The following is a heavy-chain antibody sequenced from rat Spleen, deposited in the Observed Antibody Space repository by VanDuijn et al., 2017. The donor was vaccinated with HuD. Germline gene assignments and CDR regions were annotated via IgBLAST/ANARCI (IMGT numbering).Heavy chain of an antibody. CDR2: ILYDGGST. CDR3: ARHGIGTTPFDY. Sequence: EVQLVESGGGLVQPGRSLKLSCAASGLSFSNYDMAWVRQAPKKGLEWVATILYDGGSTKYRDSMRGRFTVSRDNAKSTLYLQMDSLRSEDTATYYCARHGIGTTPFDYWGQGVMVTVSS. J-gene: IGHJ2*01. D-gene: IGHD1-5*01. CDR1: GLSFSNYD. V-gene: IGHV5-29*01.